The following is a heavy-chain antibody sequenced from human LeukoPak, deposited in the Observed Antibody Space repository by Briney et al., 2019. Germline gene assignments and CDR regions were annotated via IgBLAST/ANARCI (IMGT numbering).Heavy chain of an antibody. CDR1: GGSISSYY. J-gene: IGHJ6*03. D-gene: IGHD3-3*01. Sequence: SETLPLTCTVSGGSISSYYWSWTRQPAGKGLEWIGRIYTSGSTNYNPSLKSRVTMSVDTSKNQFSLKLSSVTAADTAVYYCARATYYDFWSGYYYMDVWGKGTTVTVSS. CDR2: IYTSGST. CDR3: ARATYYDFWSGYYYMDV. V-gene: IGHV4-4*07.